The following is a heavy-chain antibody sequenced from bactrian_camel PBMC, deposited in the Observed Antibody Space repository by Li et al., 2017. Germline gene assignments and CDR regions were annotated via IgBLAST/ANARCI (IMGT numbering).Heavy chain of an antibody. CDR2: IAPAAGTT. Sequence: HVQLVESGGASVQAGESLILSCTGSGYTYSTYCMGWFRQAPGKEREGVAAIAPAAGTTFYSDSVKGRFTISHVNANNTLHLQMNSLRPEDTAMYYCAAVAEGRTVEGGVSLWTLFESGYWGQGTQVT. V-gene: IGHV3-3*01. CDR3: AAVAEGRTVEGGVSLWTLFESGY. J-gene: IGHJ4*01. CDR1: GYTYSTYC. D-gene: IGHD3*01.